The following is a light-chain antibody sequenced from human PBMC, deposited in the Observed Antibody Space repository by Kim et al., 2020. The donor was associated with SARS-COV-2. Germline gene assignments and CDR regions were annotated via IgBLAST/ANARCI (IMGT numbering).Light chain of an antibody. V-gene: IGKV1-5*03. Sequence: DIQMTQSPSTRSASVGDRVTITCRASQSISNWLAWYQQKPGKAPKLLLYKASTLESGVPSRFSGSGSGTESTLTINSLQPDDFATYYCQQYNSYSYSFGQGTTL. CDR1: QSISNW. CDR2: KAS. J-gene: IGKJ2*03. CDR3: QQYNSYSYS.